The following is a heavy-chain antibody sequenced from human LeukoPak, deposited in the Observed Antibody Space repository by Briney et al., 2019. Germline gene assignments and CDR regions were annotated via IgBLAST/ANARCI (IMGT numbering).Heavy chain of an antibody. D-gene: IGHD3-22*01. CDR2: IYHSGST. Sequence: SSGTLSLTCAVSGGSISSSNWWSWVRQPPGKGLEWIGEIYHSGSTNYNPSLKSRVTISVDKSKNQFSLKLSSVTAADTAVYYCARDLPIYYYDSSGYMGGYWGQGTLVTVSS. J-gene: IGHJ4*02. V-gene: IGHV4-4*02. CDR1: GGSISSSNW. CDR3: ARDLPIYYYDSSGYMGGY.